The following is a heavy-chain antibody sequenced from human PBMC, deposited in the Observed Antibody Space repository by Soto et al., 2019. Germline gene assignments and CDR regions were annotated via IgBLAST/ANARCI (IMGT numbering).Heavy chain of an antibody. Sequence: QVQLVQSGAEEKKPGASVKVSCKTSGYTFTAYGISWVRQAPGQGLEWRGWISAYKGNTNYAQNLQGRVTMTTDTPTSTVYKELRSVISTDTSVYYRAGVSGAGSDYGLCDYWGQGILVTFSS. CDR2: ISAYKGNT. J-gene: IGHJ4*02. CDR3: AGVSGAGSDYGLCDY. D-gene: IGHD3-10*01. CDR1: GYTFTAYG. V-gene: IGHV1-18*01.